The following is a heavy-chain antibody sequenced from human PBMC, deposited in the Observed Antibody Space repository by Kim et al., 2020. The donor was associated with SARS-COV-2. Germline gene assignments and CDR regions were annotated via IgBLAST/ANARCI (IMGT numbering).Heavy chain of an antibody. CDR1: GYTLTELS. J-gene: IGHJ5*02. CDR3: ATAPPRSGYDLNWFDP. CDR2: FDPEDGET. Sequence: ASVKVSCKVSGYTLTELSMHWVRQAPGKGLEWMGGFDPEDGETIYAQKFQGRVTMTEDTSTDTAYMELSSLRSEDTAVYYCATAPPRSGYDLNWFDPWGQGTLVIVSS. D-gene: IGHD5-12*01. V-gene: IGHV1-24*01.